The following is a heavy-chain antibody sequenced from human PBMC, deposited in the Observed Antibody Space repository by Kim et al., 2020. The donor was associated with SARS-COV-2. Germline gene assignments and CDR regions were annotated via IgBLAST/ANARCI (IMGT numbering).Heavy chain of an antibody. D-gene: IGHD6-13*01. V-gene: IGHV3-33*01. J-gene: IGHJ6*01. Sequence: GGSLRLSCAASGFTFSTYGMHWVRQAPGKGLEWVAVIWYDGSNKYYADSVKGRFTIPRDNSKNTLYLQMNSLRAEDTAVYYCARGAQQLVPYYYYYYGM. CDR2: IWYDGSNK. CDR3: ARGAQQLVPYYYYYYGM. CDR1: GFTFSTYG.